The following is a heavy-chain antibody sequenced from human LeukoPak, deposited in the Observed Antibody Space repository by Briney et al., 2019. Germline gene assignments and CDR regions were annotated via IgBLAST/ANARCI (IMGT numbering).Heavy chain of an antibody. CDR2: IYWNDDK. V-gene: IGHV2-5*01. Sequence: SGPTLVQPTQPLTLTCTFSGFSLSTSGVGVGWIRQPPEKALEWLALIYWNDDKRYSPSLKSRLTITKDTSKNQVVLTMTNMDPVDTATYYGARSTSDGFDPWGQGTLVTVSS. J-gene: IGHJ5*02. CDR1: GFSLSTSGVG. D-gene: IGHD2-2*01. CDR3: ARSTSDGFDP.